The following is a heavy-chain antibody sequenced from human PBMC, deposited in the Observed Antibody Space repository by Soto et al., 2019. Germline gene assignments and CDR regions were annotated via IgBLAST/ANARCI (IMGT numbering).Heavy chain of an antibody. V-gene: IGHV1-46*03. J-gene: IGHJ4*02. Sequence: ASVKVSCKASGYTFTSYYMHWVRQAPGQGLEWMGIINPSGGSTSYAQKFQGRVTMTRDTSTSTVYMELSSLRSEDTAVYYCARDLGYCSGGSCSAHLDYWGQGTLVTVSS. D-gene: IGHD2-15*01. CDR2: INPSGGST. CDR3: ARDLGYCSGGSCSAHLDY. CDR1: GYTFTSYY.